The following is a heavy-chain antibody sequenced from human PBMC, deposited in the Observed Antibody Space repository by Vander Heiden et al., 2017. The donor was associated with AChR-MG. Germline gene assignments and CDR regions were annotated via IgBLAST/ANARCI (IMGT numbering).Heavy chain of an antibody. CDR2: INHSGST. CDR3: ARGNVDARRLIYQGMDA. J-gene: IGHJ6*02. V-gene: IGHV4-34*01. CDR1: GGSFSNYY. Sequence: QVQLHQWGAGLLRPSETLSLTCAVYGGSFSNYYWSWIRQPPGKGLEWIGEINHSGSTNNNTSLKSRVTISVDTSKNQFSLKLNSVTAADAAVYYCARGNVDARRLIYQGMDAWGQGTTVTVSS. D-gene: IGHD2-8*01.